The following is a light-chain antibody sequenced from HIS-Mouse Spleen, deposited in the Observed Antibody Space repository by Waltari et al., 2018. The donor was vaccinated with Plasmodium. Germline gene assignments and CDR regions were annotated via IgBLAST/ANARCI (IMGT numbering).Light chain of an antibody. CDR3: QQYGSSPYT. CDR2: GAS. J-gene: IGKJ2*01. V-gene: IGKV3-20*01. Sequence: EIVLTQSPGTLSLSPGERATLSCRASQSVSSSYLAWYQQKPGQAPRILIYGASSRATGIPDRFSGSGSGTDFNLTISRVETEDFAVYYCQQYGSSPYTFGQGTKLEIK. CDR1: QSVSSSY.